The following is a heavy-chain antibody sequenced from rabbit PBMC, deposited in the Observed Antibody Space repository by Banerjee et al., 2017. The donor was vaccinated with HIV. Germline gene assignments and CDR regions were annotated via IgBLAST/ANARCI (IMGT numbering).Heavy chain of an antibody. Sequence: QSLEESGGDLVKPGASLTLTCTASGFSFSSNKMCWVRQAPGKGLEYIGFIDTGTGSTYYASWAKGRFTISKTSSTSVTLQMTSLTAADTATYFCARGYSYGYIGYGYAIDLWGPGTLVTVS. CDR1: GFSFSSNK. CDR2: IDTGTGST. J-gene: IGHJ4*01. V-gene: IGHV1S40*01. D-gene: IGHD6-1*01. CDR3: ARGYSYGYIGYGYAIDL.